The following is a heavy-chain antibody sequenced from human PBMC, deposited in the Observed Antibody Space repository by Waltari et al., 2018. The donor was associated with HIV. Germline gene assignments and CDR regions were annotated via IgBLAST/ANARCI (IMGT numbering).Heavy chain of an antibody. V-gene: IGHV4-34*01. D-gene: IGHD3-10*01. Sequence: QVQLQQWGAGLLKPSETLSLTCAVYGGSFSGYYWSWIRQPPGKGLEWIGEINLSGSTNYNPSLKSRVTISVDTSKNQFALKLSSVTAADTAVYYCARSNTYYYGSGSYYKVHDYYGMDVWGQGTTVTVSS. CDR2: INLSGST. CDR3: ARSNTYYYGSGSYYKVHDYYGMDV. CDR1: GGSFSGYY. J-gene: IGHJ6*02.